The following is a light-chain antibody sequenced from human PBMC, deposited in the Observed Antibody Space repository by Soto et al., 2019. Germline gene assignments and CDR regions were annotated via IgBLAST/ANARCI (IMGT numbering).Light chain of an antibody. CDR2: EGI. CDR3: GSWDSSLSAYV. J-gene: IGLJ1*01. Sequence: QSVLTQPASVSGSPGQSITISCSGTSSNIGGYNVVSWYQQHPGKAPKVIVYEGIKRPSGVSDRFSGSTSGSTASLTISGLQAEDEAESYCGSWDSSLSAYVFGNGTKVTVL. CDR1: SSNIGGYNV. V-gene: IGLV2-23*01.